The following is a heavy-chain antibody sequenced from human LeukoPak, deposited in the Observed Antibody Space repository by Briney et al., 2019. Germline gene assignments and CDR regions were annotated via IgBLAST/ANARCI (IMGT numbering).Heavy chain of an antibody. CDR3: AELGITMIGGV. Sequence: GGSLRLSCAASGFTFDDYAMHWVRHAPGKGLEWVSGISWNSGSIDYADSVKGRFTISRDNAKNSLYLQMNSLRAEDTAVYYCAELGITMIGGVWGKGTTVTISS. D-gene: IGHD3-10*02. J-gene: IGHJ6*04. CDR1: GFTFDDYA. CDR2: ISWNSGSI. V-gene: IGHV3-9*01.